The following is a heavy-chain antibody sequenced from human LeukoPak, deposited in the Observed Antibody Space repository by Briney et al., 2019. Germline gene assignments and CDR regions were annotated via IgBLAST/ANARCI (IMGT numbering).Heavy chain of an antibody. CDR3: ARDLPSWGSYRPPDY. CDR1: GFTFSSYG. V-gene: IGHV3-30*03. J-gene: IGHJ4*02. D-gene: IGHD3-16*02. Sequence: GGSLRLSCAASGFTFSSYGMHWVRQAPGKGLEWVAVISYDGSNKYYADSVKGRFTISRDNAKNTLYLQMNSLRAEDTAVYYCARDLPSWGSYRPPDYWGQGTLVTVSS. CDR2: ISYDGSNK.